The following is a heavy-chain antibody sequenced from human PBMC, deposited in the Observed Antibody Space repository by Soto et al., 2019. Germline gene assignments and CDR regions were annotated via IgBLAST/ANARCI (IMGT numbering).Heavy chain of an antibody. D-gene: IGHD5-18*01. J-gene: IGHJ6*02. Sequence: TLSLTCAISGDSVSSNSAAWNWIRQSPSRGLEWLGRTYYRSKWYNDYAVSVKSRITINPDTSKNQFSLQLNSVTPEDTAVYYCARDGIQLWYSVYYYYGMDVWGQGTTVTVSS. CDR3: ARDGIQLWYSVYYYYGMDV. CDR1: GDSVSSNSAA. CDR2: TYYRSKWYN. V-gene: IGHV6-1*01.